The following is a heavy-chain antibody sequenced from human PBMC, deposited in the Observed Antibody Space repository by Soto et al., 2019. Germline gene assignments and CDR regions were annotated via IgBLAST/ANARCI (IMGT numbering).Heavy chain of an antibody. Sequence: QVQLVQSGAEVKKPGSSVKVSCKSSGGTFSSYTISWVRQAPGQGLEWMGGIIPIFGTANYAQKLQGRVRMTAAKSARTAYMAVSSLRSYDTAVYCFASRSGDDYGIDFWGQGATVTVSS. D-gene: IGHD5-12*01. J-gene: IGHJ6*02. V-gene: IGHV1-69*06. CDR1: GGTFSSYT. CDR3: ASRSGDDYGIDF. CDR2: IIPIFGTA.